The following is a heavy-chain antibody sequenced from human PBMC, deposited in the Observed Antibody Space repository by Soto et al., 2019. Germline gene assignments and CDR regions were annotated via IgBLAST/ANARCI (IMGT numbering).Heavy chain of an antibody. CDR1: GFTFSSYA. Sequence: GGSLRLSCAASGFTFSSYAMHWVRQAPGKXLEWVAVISYDGSNKYYADSVKGRFTISRDNSKNTLYLQMNSLRAEDTAVYYCARAVAGTPFDYYYYGMDVWGQGTTVTVSS. J-gene: IGHJ6*02. CDR2: ISYDGSNK. D-gene: IGHD6-19*01. CDR3: ARAVAGTPFDYYYYGMDV. V-gene: IGHV3-30-3*01.